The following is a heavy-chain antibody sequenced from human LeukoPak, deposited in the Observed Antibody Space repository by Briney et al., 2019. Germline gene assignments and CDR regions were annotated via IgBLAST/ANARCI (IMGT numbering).Heavy chain of an antibody. CDR3: ARDASIGLDV. CDR1: GFRFGGST. Sequence: GGSLRLSWAASGFRFGGSTISWVRQAPGKGLQWVSSISDSGNTYYAESLKGRITVSRDNAKNSLFLQMNSLRADDTAVYYCARDASIGLDVWGHGTTVTVSS. CDR2: ISDSGNT. J-gene: IGHJ6*02. V-gene: IGHV3-21*01. D-gene: IGHD3-9*01.